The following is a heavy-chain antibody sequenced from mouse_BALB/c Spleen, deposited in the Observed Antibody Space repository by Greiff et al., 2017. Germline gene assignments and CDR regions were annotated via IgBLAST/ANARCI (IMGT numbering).Heavy chain of an antibody. D-gene: IGHD2-1*01. J-gene: IGHJ4*01. CDR1: GYTFTSYV. CDR2: INPYNDGT. Sequence: EVQRVESGPELVKPGASVKMSCKASGYTFTSYVMHWVKQKPGQGLEWIGYINPYNDGTKYNEKFKGKATLTSDKSSSTAYMELSSLTSEDSAVYYCAREIYYGNYVGYYAMDYWGQGTSVTVSS. V-gene: IGHV1-14*01. CDR3: AREIYYGNYVGYYAMDY.